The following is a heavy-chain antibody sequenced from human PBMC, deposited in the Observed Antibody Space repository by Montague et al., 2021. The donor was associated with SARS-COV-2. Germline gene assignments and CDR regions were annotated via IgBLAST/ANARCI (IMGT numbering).Heavy chain of an antibody. V-gene: IGHV4-34*01. D-gene: IGHD2-2*01. CDR2: ISRSGST. CDR3: ARVPYRLLFVPRYYGMDV. CDR1: GGSLSGCY. J-gene: IGHJ6*02. Sequence: SETLSLNCAVYGGSLSGCYWSWIRQPPGEGLEWIAEISRSGSTSYNPSLKSRVTISVDTSKNQFSLKLSSATAADTAVYYCARVPYRLLFVPRYYGMDVWGQGTTVTVSS.